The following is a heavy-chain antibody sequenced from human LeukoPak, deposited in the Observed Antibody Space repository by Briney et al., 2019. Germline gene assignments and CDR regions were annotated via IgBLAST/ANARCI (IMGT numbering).Heavy chain of an antibody. CDR1: GFTFSSYS. D-gene: IGHD4/OR15-4a*01. J-gene: IGHJ6*03. CDR2: ISSSSSYI. CDR3: ARGGAYYYYMDV. Sequence: GGSLRLSCAASGFTFSSYSMNWVRQAPGKGLEWVSSISSSSSYIYYADSVKGRFTISRDNAKNSLYLQMNSLRAEDTAVYYCARGGAYYYYMDVWGKGTTVTVSS. V-gene: IGHV3-21*01.